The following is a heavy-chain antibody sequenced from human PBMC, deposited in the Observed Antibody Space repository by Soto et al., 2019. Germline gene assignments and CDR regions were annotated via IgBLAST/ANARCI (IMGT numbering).Heavy chain of an antibody. V-gene: IGHV4-61*01. CDR1: GGSGSGGSYY. J-gene: IGHJ4*02. CDR2: IYYSGST. CDR3: ARGAGGWSLDY. Sequence: LETLSLTCTVSGGSGSGGSYYWSWIRQPPGKGLEWIGYIYYSGSTNYNPSLKSRVTISVDTSKNQFSLRLSSVTAADAAVYYCARGAGGWSLDYWGQGTLVTVSS. D-gene: IGHD6-19*01.